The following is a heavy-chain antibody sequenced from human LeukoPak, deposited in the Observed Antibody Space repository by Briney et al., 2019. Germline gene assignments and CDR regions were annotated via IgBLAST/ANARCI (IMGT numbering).Heavy chain of an antibody. CDR2: ISYDGGNH. Sequence: GGSLRLSCAASGFTFSSYAMHWVRQAPGKGLEWVAVISYDGGNHYYADPVKGRFTISRDNSKNTLYLQMNSLRAEDTAVYYCAKYPLIPTTAEGGYFDYWGQGTLVTVSS. D-gene: IGHD1-1*01. CDR3: AKYPLIPTTAEGGYFDY. J-gene: IGHJ4*02. CDR1: GFTFSSYA. V-gene: IGHV3-30*18.